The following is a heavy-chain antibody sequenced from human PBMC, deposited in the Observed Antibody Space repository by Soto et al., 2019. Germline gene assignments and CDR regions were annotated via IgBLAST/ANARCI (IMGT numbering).Heavy chain of an antibody. CDR2: NYYSGRT. Sequence: TLSLTCSVSGESIGIIGHYWNWILERAEKGLDCIGYNYYSGRTHYNPSLRSRLTISLDTSKNQFFLRLVSVNAAATALYYCARDQALAPTVWGYWGQGIQVTVSS. D-gene: IGHD7-27*01. CDR3: ARDQALAPTVWGY. CDR1: GESIGIIGHY. V-gene: IGHV4-31*03. J-gene: IGHJ4*02.